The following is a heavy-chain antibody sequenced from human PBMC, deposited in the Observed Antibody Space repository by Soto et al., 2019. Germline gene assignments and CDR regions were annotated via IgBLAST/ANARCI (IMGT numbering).Heavy chain of an antibody. CDR2: ISSNGGST. V-gene: IGHV3-64D*08. D-gene: IGHD2-15*01. CDR1: GFTFSSYA. J-gene: IGHJ3*02. CDR3: AKRGVVVAATASLAFDI. Sequence: GGSLRLSCSASGFTFSSYAMHWVRQAPGKGLEYVSAISSNGGSTYYADSVKGRFTISRDNSKNTLYLQMSSLRAEDTAVYYCAKRGVVVAATASLAFDIWGQGTMVTVS.